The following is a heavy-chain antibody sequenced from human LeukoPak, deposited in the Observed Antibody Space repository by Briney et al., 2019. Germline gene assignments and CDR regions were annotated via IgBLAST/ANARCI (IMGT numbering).Heavy chain of an antibody. V-gene: IGHV4-34*01. CDR2: INHSGST. CDR3: ARGVTIFGVVITGYYFDY. D-gene: IGHD3-3*01. Sequence: TSVTLSLTCAVYGGSFSGYYWSWIRQPPGKGLEWIGEINHSGSTNYNPSLKSRVTISVDTSKNQFSLKLSSVTAADTAVYYCARGVTIFGVVITGYYFDYWGQGTLVTVSS. CDR1: GGSFSGYY. J-gene: IGHJ4*02.